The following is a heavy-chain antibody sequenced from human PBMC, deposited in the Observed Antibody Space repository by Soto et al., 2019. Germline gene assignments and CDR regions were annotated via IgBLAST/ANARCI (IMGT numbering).Heavy chain of an antibody. V-gene: IGHV1-18*03. CDR2: ISAYNGNT. Sequence: QVQLVQSGAEVKKPGASVKVSCKASGYTFASYAISWMRQAPGQGLEWMGWISAYNGNTNYAQKLQGRVTMTTDTSTSTAHMELRSLRSDDMAVYYCARDPTPPDYWGQGTLVTVSS. CDR1: GYTFASYA. J-gene: IGHJ4*02. CDR3: ARDPTPPDY.